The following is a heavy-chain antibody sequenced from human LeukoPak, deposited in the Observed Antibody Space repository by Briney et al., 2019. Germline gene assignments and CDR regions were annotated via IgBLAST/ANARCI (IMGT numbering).Heavy chain of an antibody. CDR1: GGPFSAYY. CDR3: ARGDVGATTSYYYFYMDV. D-gene: IGHD1-26*01. CDR2: INHSGST. J-gene: IGHJ6*03. V-gene: IGHV4-34*01. Sequence: SKTLSLTCAVSGGPFSAYYWSWIRQPPGKGLEWIGEINHSGSTNYNPSLKSRVTMSVDTSKNQFSLKLSSVTAADTAVHFCARGDVGATTSYYYFYMDVWAKGTTVTVSS.